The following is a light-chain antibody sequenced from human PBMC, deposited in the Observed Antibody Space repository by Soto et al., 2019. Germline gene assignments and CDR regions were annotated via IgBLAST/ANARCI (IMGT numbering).Light chain of an antibody. CDR2: EGS. J-gene: IGLJ2*01. CDR3: CSRAGDHVV. V-gene: IGLV2-23*01. CDR1: SIDIGCYHC. Sequence: QSALTQPASVSGSPGQSITISCTGTSIDIGCYHCVSWYQQHVGRAPKLMTYEGSKRPSGVSDRFSASKSGNTASLTSSGLQAEDEADWYCCSRAGDHVVFGGGTQLTVL.